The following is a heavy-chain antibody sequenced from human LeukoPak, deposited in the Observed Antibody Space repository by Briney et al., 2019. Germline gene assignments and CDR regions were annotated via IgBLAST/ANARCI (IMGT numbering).Heavy chain of an antibody. CDR2: ISGSGGST. J-gene: IGHJ4*02. CDR3: AKVRDGYNYPFFYY. CDR1: GFTFSSYS. Sequence: PGGSLRLSCAASGFTFSSYSMSWVRQAPGKGLEWVSAISGSGGSTYYADSVKGRFTISRDNSKNTLYLQMNSLRAEDTAVYYCAKVRDGYNYPFFYYWGQVTLVTVSS. D-gene: IGHD5-24*01. V-gene: IGHV3-23*01.